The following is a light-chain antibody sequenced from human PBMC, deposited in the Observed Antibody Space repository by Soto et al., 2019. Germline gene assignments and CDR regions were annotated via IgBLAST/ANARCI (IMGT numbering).Light chain of an antibody. CDR1: QGISNW. J-gene: IGKJ4*01. V-gene: IGKV1-12*01. CDR2: GAS. CDR3: QQTTTFLPLT. Sequence: DIQMTQSPSSVSASVGDRVTITGRASQGISNWLAWYQQQPGKAPKLLIYGASSLQSGVSSRFSGGGSGTHFTLIISSLQPEDFATYYCQQTTTFLPLTFGGGTKVEI.